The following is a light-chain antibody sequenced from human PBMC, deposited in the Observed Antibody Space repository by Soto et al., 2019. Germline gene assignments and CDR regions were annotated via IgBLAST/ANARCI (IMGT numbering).Light chain of an antibody. V-gene: IGKV3-20*01. Sequence: ETVLTQSPGTLSLSPGERATLSCRASQTIRSNYLAWYRQTPGQAPRLLIYGASNRSTGIAGRFSGSGSGTDFTLIISRLEPEDFALYYCQQYCSSPWTFGQGTKVEIK. J-gene: IGKJ1*01. CDR1: QTIRSNY. CDR2: GAS. CDR3: QQYCSSPWT.